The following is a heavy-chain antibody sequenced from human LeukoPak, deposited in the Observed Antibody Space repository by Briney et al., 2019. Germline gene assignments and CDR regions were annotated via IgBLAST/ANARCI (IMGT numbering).Heavy chain of an antibody. CDR2: ISGNGVST. CDR1: GFTFSNYV. Sequence: PGGSLRLSCAPSGFTFSNYVASWVRQAPGKGLEWVSVISGNGVSTNYADSVKGRFTISRDNSKNTVFLQMNSLRAEDTAIYYYATLKDKWLQSPGTDYWGQGTLVTVSS. D-gene: IGHD5-24*01. V-gene: IGHV3-23*01. CDR3: ATLKDKWLQSPGTDY. J-gene: IGHJ4*02.